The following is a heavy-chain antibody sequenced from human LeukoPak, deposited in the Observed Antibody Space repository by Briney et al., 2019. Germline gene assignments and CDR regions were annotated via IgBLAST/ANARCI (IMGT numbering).Heavy chain of an antibody. J-gene: IGHJ4*02. V-gene: IGHV1-18*01. CDR3: ARDVGYCSGGSCYPQTLDY. D-gene: IGHD2-15*01. Sequence: ASVKVSCKASGYTYTSYGISWVRQAPGQGLEWMGWISAYNGNTNYAQKLQGRVTMTTDTSTSTAYMELRSLRSDDTAVYYCARDVGYCSGGSCYPQTLDYWGQGTLVTVSS. CDR1: GYTYTSYG. CDR2: ISAYNGNT.